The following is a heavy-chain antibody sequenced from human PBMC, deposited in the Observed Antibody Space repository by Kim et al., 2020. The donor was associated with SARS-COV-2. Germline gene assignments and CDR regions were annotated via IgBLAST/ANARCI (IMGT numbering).Heavy chain of an antibody. Sequence: GGSLRLSCAASGFTLSSYSMNWVRQSPGKGLEWVSYISSSGTTTHYADSVRGRFTISRDTAKNSLYLQMNSLRDEDTAVYYCGTPYCHYGVCIGYWGQGTLVTVSS. J-gene: IGHJ4*02. V-gene: IGHV3-48*02. CDR1: GFTLSSYS. D-gene: IGHD2-8*01. CDR3: GTPYCHYGVCIGY. CDR2: ISSSGTTT.